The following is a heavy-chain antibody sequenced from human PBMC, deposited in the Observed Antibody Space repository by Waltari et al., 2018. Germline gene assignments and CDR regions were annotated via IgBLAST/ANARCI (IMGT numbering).Heavy chain of an antibody. CDR2: IYTSGST. J-gene: IGHJ4*02. Sequence: QVQLQESGPGLVKPSQNLPLTCPVPGGSLDSGSYYWSWIRQPAGKGLEWIGRIYTSGSTNYNPSLKSRVTISVDTSKNQFSLNLSSVTAADTAVYYCARGPLLSKVDYWGQGTLVTVSS. V-gene: IGHV4-61*02. CDR3: ARGPLLSKVDY. D-gene: IGHD1-26*01. CDR1: GGSLDSGSYY.